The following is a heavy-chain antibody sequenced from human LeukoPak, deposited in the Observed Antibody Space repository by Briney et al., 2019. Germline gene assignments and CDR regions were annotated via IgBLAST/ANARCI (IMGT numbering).Heavy chain of an antibody. CDR1: GGSISSYY. J-gene: IGHJ5*02. CDR3: ARGGSYVWGSYRLKSWFDP. CDR2: IYYSGTT. D-gene: IGHD3-16*02. Sequence: SETLSLTCTVSGGSISSYYWNWIRQPPGKGLEWIGFIYYSGTTNYNPSLKSRVTISVDTSKNQFSLKLSSVTAADTAVYYCARGGSYVWGSYRLKSWFDPWGQGTLVTVSS. V-gene: IGHV4-59*01.